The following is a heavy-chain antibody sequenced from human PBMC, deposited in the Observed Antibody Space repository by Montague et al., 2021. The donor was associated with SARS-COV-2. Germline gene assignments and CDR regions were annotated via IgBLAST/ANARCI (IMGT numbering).Heavy chain of an antibody. CDR1: GSTFSNIW. D-gene: IGHD4-23*01. V-gene: IGHV3-7*01. J-gene: IGHJ6*02. CDR2: IKPDESEK. Sequence: SLRLSCAASGSTFSNIWMSWVRQAPGKGLEWVANIKPDESEKNYVDSVKGRFSISRDYAKNSLYLQMDDLRAEDTAIYYCAKNGGAHGLGVWGQGTSVSVSS. CDR3: AKNGGAHGLGV.